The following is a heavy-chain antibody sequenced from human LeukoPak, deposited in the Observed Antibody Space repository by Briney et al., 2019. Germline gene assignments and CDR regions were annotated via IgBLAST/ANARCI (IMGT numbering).Heavy chain of an antibody. Sequence: GGSLRLSCAASGFTFDDYAMHWVRQAPGKGLEWVSGISWNSGSIGYADSVKGRFTISRDNAKNSLYLQMNSLRAEDMALYYCAKDPRKYSSSWYYFDYWGQGTLVTVSS. CDR2: ISWNSGSI. CDR1: GFTFDDYA. V-gene: IGHV3-9*03. J-gene: IGHJ4*02. CDR3: AKDPRKYSSSWYYFDY. D-gene: IGHD6-13*01.